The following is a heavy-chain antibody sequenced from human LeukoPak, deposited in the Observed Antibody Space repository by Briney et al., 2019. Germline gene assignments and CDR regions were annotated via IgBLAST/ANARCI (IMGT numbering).Heavy chain of an antibody. V-gene: IGHV1-69*13. J-gene: IGHJ4*02. CDR1: GGTFSSYA. D-gene: IGHD3-3*01. CDR2: IIPIFGTA. CDR3: ARRGNILEYYGFWSGYYYGFDY. Sequence: ASVKVSCKASGGTFSSYAISWVRQAPGQGLEWMGGIIPIFGTANYAQKFQGRVTITADESTSTAYMELSSLRSEDTAVYYCARRGNILEYYGFWSGYYYGFDYWGQGTLVTVSS.